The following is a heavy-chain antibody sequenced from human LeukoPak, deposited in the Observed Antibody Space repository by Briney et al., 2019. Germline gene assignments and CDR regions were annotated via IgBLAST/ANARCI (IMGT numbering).Heavy chain of an antibody. J-gene: IGHJ4*02. CDR3: ARVSNYGHFDY. Sequence: SVKVSCKASGGTFSSYAISWVRQAPGQGLEWMGRIIPILGIANYAQKLQGRVTMTTDTSTSTAYMELRSLRSDDTAVYYCARVSNYGHFDYWGQGTLVTVSS. CDR2: IIPILGIA. V-gene: IGHV1-69*04. CDR1: GGTFSSYA. D-gene: IGHD4-11*01.